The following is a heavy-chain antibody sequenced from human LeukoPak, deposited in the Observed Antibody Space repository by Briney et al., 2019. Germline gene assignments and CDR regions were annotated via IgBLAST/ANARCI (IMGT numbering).Heavy chain of an antibody. CDR2: IKSKNVGGTT. Sequence: GGSLRLSCAVSGFTVSSNYMSWVRQAPGKGLEWVGRIKSKNVGGTTEFTAPVKGRFTISRDDSKNTVYLQMNSLRTEGTAVYYCITEYYGSAMYWGQGALVTVSS. CDR3: ITEYYGSAMY. D-gene: IGHD3-10*01. V-gene: IGHV3-15*01. CDR1: GFTVSSNY. J-gene: IGHJ4*02.